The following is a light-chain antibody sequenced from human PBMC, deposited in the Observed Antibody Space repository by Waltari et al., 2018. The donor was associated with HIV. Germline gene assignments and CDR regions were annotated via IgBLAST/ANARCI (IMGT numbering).Light chain of an antibody. J-gene: IGLJ3*02. V-gene: IGLV1-44*01. CDR2: SNN. CDR3: AAWDESLNAWV. Sequence: QSGLPQPPSASGTPRQRVTISCSGSRTNIGSIHINWYQQVQGTAPKLLMFSNNKRPSGVPERFSGSKSGTSASLAISGLQSDDEADYYCAAWDESLNAWVFGGGTRLTVL. CDR1: RTNIGSIH.